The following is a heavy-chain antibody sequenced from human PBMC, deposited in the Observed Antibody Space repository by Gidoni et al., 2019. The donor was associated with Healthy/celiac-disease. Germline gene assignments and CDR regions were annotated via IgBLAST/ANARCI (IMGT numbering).Heavy chain of an antibody. CDR3: AREPYYYYYYGMDV. J-gene: IGHJ6*02. CDR1: GCTFSSYG. CDR2: IWYDGSNK. Sequence: QVQLVESGGGVVQPGRSLRLSCAASGCTFSSYGMPWVRQAPGKGLEWVAVIWYDGSNKYYADSVKGRFTISRDNSKNTLYLQMNSLRAEDTAVYYCAREPYYYYYYGMDVWGQGTTVTVSS. V-gene: IGHV3-33*01.